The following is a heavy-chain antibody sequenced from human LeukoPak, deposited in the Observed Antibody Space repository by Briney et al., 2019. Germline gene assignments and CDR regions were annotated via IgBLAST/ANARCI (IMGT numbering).Heavy chain of an antibody. D-gene: IGHD3-10*01. Sequence: ASETLSLTCTVSGYSISSGYYWGWIRQPPGKGLEWIGSIYHSGSTNYNPSLKSRVTISVDTSKNQFSLKLSSVTAADTAVYYCARHSRLWFGESPFDIWGQGTMVTVPS. CDR3: ARHSRLWFGESPFDI. CDR1: GYSISSGYY. CDR2: IYHSGST. J-gene: IGHJ3*02. V-gene: IGHV4-38-2*02.